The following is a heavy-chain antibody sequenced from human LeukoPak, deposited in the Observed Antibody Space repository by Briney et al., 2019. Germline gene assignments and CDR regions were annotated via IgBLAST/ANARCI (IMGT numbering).Heavy chain of an antibody. CDR1: GFTFSSYA. CDR3: AKGANYYGSGTIVGY. V-gene: IGHV3-23*01. Sequence: GGSLRLSCAASGFTFSSYAMSWVRQAPGKGLMWASPIIGVGGSTSYADSVKGRFTISRDNSTNTLYLQMNSLRAEDTAVYYCAKGANYYGSGTIVGYWGQGTLVTVSS. J-gene: IGHJ4*02. D-gene: IGHD3-10*01. CDR2: IIGVGGST.